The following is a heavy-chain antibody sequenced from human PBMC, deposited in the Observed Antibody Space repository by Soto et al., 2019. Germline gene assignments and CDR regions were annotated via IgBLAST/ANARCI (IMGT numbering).Heavy chain of an antibody. V-gene: IGHV4-59*01. CDR2: IYYSGST. CDR3: ARALPGGMDV. Sequence: SETLSLTCTVSGGSISSYYWIWIRQPPGKGLEWIGYIYYSGSTNYNPSLKSRVTISVDTSKNQFSLKLSSVTAADTAVYYCARALPGGMDVWGQGTTVTVSS. CDR1: GGSISSYY. J-gene: IGHJ6*02.